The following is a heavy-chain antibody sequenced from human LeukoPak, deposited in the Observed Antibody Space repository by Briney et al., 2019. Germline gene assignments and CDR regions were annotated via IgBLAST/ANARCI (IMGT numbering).Heavy chain of an antibody. CDR1: GGSFSGYY. V-gene: IGHV4-34*01. CDR3: ARGSRMSSWY. Sequence: AETLSLTCAVYGGSFSGYYWSWIRQPPGKGLEWIGEINHSGSTNYNPSLKSRVTISVDTSKNQFSLKLSSVTAADTAVYYCARGSRMSSWYWGQRTLVTVSS. J-gene: IGHJ4*02. CDR2: INHSGST. D-gene: IGHD6-13*01.